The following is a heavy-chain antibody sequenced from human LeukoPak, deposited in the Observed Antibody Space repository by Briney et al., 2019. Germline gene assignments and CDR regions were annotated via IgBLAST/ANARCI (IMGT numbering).Heavy chain of an antibody. CDR1: GFTFSSYA. D-gene: IGHD6-19*01. Sequence: GGSLRLSCAASGFTFSSYAMSWVRQAPGKGLEWVSAISGSGGSTYYADSVKGRFTISRDNPKNTLYLQMNSLRAEDTAVYYCARAIAVAGTGKFDYWGQGTLVTVSS. CDR3: ARAIAVAGTGKFDY. CDR2: ISGSGGST. V-gene: IGHV3-23*01. J-gene: IGHJ4*02.